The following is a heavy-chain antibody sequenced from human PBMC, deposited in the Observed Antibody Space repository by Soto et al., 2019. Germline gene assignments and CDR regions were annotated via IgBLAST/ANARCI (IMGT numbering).Heavy chain of an antibody. CDR2: ISGSGGST. CDR1: GFTFSSYA. D-gene: IGHD3-3*01. J-gene: IGHJ6*02. V-gene: IGHV3-23*01. CDR3: ARLNITISSYGGMDV. Sequence: PVGSLRLSCAASGFTFSSYAMSWVRQAPGKGLEWVSAISGSGGSTYYADSVKGRFTISRDKSISTAYLQWSSLKASDTAMYYCARLNITISSYGGMDVWGQGTTVTVSS.